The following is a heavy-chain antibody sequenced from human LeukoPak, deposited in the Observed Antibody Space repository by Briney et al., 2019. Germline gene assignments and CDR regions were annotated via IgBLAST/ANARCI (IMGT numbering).Heavy chain of an antibody. J-gene: IGHJ4*02. D-gene: IGHD5-18*01. Sequence: PSETLSLTCAVSGASINSNNWWNWVRRSPGKGLEWIGRIYFAGNTYYNPSLNSRVTISVDTSTNRFSLKLTSVTAADTAVYYCVRHSAGWIQLWFANWGQGTLVTVSS. CDR3: VRHSAGWIQLWFAN. CDR2: IYFAGNT. CDR1: GASINSNNW. V-gene: IGHV4-39*01.